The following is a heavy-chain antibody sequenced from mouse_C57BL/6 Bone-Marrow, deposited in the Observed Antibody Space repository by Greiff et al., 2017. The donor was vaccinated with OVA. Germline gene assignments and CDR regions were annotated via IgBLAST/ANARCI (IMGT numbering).Heavy chain of an antibody. CDR2: ISSGGSYT. CDR1: GFTFSSYG. D-gene: IGHD4-1*02. CDR3: ARRQLGGFAY. J-gene: IGHJ3*01. Sequence: EVQGVESGGDLVKPGGSLKLSCAASGFTFSSYGMSWVSQTPDKRLEWVATISSGGSYTYYPDSVKGRFTISRDNAKNTLYLQMSSLKSEDTAMYYCARRQLGGFAYWGQGTLVTVSA. V-gene: IGHV5-6*01.